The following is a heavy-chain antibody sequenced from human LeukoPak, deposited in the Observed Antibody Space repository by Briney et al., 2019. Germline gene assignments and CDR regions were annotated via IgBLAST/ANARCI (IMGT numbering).Heavy chain of an antibody. CDR3: ATMTAAGDYYFDY. Sequence: SQTLSLTCTVSGGSISSGSYYWSWIRQPAGKGPEWIGRIYTSGSTNYNPSLKSRVTISVDTSKNQFSLKLSSVTAADTAVYYCATMTAAGDYYFDYWGQGTLVTVSS. CDR2: IYTSGST. CDR1: GGSISSGSYY. V-gene: IGHV4-61*02. D-gene: IGHD6-13*01. J-gene: IGHJ4*02.